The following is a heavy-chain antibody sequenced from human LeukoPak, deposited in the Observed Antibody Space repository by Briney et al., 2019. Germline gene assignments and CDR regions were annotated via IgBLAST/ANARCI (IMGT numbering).Heavy chain of an antibody. CDR1: GDSINSLDL. CDR3: ARGGANYAFDI. V-gene: IGHV4-4*02. D-gene: IGHD1-26*01. Sequence: SETLSLTCTVSGDSINSLDLWSWVRQPPGKGLEWIGEIYHSGSTNYNPSLKSRVTVSVDKSKNQFSLKLSSVTAADTAVYYCARGGANYAFDIWGQGTMVTVSS. CDR2: IYHSGST. J-gene: IGHJ3*02.